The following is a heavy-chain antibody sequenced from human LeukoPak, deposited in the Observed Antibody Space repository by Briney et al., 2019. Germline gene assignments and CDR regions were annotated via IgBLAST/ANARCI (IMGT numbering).Heavy chain of an antibody. CDR3: ARGDKFSGDY. Sequence: PGGSLRLSCAASGFTFSSYGMHWVRQAPGKGLEWVAFIRYDGSNKYYADSVKGRFTISRDNAKNSLYLQMNSLRAEDTAVYFCARGDKFSGDYWGQGTLVTVSS. CDR1: GFTFSSYG. CDR2: IRYDGSNK. J-gene: IGHJ4*02. D-gene: IGHD3-16*01. V-gene: IGHV3-30*02.